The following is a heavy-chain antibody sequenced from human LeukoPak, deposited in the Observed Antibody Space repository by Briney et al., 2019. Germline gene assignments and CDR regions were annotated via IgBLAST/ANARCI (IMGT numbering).Heavy chain of an antibody. D-gene: IGHD6-19*01. CDR3: ARALGLYSSGWYWDAFDI. J-gene: IGHJ3*02. CDR1: GFTFDDNA. CDR2: INWNGGST. Sequence: PGGSLRLSCTASGFTFDDNAMSWVRQAPGKGLEWVSGINWNGGSTGYADSIKSRFTISRDNAKNSLYLQMISLRAEDTAVYHCARALGLYSSGWYWDAFDIWGQGTMVTVSS. V-gene: IGHV3-20*01.